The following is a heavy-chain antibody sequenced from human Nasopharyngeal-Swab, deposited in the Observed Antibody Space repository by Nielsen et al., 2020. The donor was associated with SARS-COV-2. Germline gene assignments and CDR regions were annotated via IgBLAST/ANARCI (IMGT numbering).Heavy chain of an antibody. V-gene: IGHV1-46*03. D-gene: IGHD1-26*01. Sequence: WVRQAPGQGLDWMGIINPSGGSKSYAQKFQGRVTMTRDTFTSTVYMELSSLRSEDTAVYYCAGDQANDNSGSYSFFSGPQYYFDYWGQGTLVTVSS. J-gene: IGHJ4*02. CDR3: AGDQANDNSGSYSFFSGPQYYFDY. CDR2: INPSGGSK.